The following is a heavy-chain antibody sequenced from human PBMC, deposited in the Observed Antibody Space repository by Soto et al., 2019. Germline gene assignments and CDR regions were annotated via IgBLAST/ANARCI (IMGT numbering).Heavy chain of an antibody. CDR1: GYTFTGYY. D-gene: IGHD2-2*01. J-gene: IGHJ6*02. Sequence: GASVKVSCKASGYTFTGYYMHWVRQAPGQGLEWMGWINPNSGGTNYAQEFQGRVTMTRDTSISTAYMELSRLRSDDTAVYYCASPVYCSSTSCHEDYGMDVWGQGTTVTVSS. CDR3: ASPVYCSSTSCHEDYGMDV. V-gene: IGHV1-2*02. CDR2: INPNSGGT.